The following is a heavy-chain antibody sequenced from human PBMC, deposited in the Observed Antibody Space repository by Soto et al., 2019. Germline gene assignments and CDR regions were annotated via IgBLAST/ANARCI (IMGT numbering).Heavy chain of an antibody. D-gene: IGHD3-22*01. J-gene: IGHJ6*02. V-gene: IGHV1-18*04. CDR2: ISAYNGNT. CDR3: TRSIGYYDSSGYYHGHYYYGMDV. CDR1: GYTFTSYG. Sequence: ASVKVSCTASGYTFTSYGISWVRQAPGQGLEWMGWISAYNGNTNYAQKLQGRVTMTTDTSTSTAYLQMNSLKTEDTAVYYCTRSIGYYDSSGYYHGHYYYGMDVWGQGTTVTVSS.